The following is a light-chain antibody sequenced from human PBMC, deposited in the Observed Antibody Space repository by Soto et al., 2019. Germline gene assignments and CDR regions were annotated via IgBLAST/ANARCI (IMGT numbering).Light chain of an antibody. V-gene: IGLV1-47*01. CDR2: RNN. Sequence: QAVVTQPPSASATPGQRVTISCSGSSSNIGSNYVYWYQQLPGTAPKLLIYRNNQRPSGVPDRFSGSKSGTSASLAISGLRSEDEADYYCAAWDDSLSAWVFGGGTQLTVL. J-gene: IGLJ3*02. CDR3: AAWDDSLSAWV. CDR1: SSNIGSNY.